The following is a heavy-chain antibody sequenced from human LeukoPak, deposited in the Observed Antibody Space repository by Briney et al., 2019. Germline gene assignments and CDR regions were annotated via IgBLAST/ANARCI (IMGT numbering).Heavy chain of an antibody. D-gene: IGHD6-13*01. J-gene: IGHJ4*02. V-gene: IGHV3-74*01. CDR3: AKDIYGSTRPGGY. CDR1: GFTLSPYC. CDR2: IDSDGAST. Sequence: GGSLRLSCAASGFTLSPYCMDWVRQAPGKGLVWVARIDSDGASTIYADSVKGRLTISRDNAKNSLYLQMNNLRAEDTALYYGAKDIYGSTRPGGYWGEGTLVTVSS.